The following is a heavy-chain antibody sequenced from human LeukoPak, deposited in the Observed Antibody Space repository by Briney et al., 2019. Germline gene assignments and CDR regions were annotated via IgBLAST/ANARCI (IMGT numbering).Heavy chain of an antibody. CDR3: ARCIAAVGGGCYFDF. CDR1: GFTFSTYW. Sequence: GGSLRLSCAASGFTFSTYWMSWVRQAPGKGLEWVANIKYDEGEKYFVDSVRGRFTISRDNAKNSMYLQMNSLRAEDTALYYCARCIAAVGGGCYFDFWGRGTLVTVSS. J-gene: IGHJ2*01. CDR2: IKYDEGEK. D-gene: IGHD6-13*01. V-gene: IGHV3-7*01.